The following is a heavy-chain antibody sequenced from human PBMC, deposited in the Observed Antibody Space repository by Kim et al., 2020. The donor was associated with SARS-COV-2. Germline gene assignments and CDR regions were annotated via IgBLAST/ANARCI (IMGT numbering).Heavy chain of an antibody. CDR2: ISGSGGST. CDR1: GFTFSSYA. Sequence: GGSLRLSCAASGFTFSSYAMSWVRQAPGKGLEWVSAISGSGGSTYYADSVKGRFTISRDNSKNTLYLQMNSLRAEDTAVYYCAKDGERNDYVWGSYRYFDHWGQGTLDTVSS. D-gene: IGHD3-16*02. J-gene: IGHJ4*02. V-gene: IGHV3-23*01. CDR3: AKDGERNDYVWGSYRYFDH.